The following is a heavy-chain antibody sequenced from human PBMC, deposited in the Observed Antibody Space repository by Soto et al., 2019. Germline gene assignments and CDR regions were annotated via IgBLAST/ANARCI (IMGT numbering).Heavy chain of an antibody. CDR1: GFTFSSYA. Sequence: QVQLVESGGGVVQPGRSLRLSCAASGFTFSSYAMHWVRQAPGKGLEWVAVISYDGSNKYYADSVKGRFTISRDNSKNTLYVQMNSLRAEDTAVYYCARDLWYCSGGSCYSHYYYYYGMDVWGQGTTVTVSS. CDR2: ISYDGSNK. V-gene: IGHV3-30-3*01. D-gene: IGHD2-15*01. J-gene: IGHJ6*02. CDR3: ARDLWYCSGGSCYSHYYYYYGMDV.